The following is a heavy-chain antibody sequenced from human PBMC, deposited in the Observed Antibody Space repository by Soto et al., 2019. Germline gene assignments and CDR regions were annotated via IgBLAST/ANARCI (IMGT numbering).Heavy chain of an antibody. D-gene: IGHD1-7*01. CDR1: GGSISSGGYY. V-gene: IGHV4-31*03. CDR2: IYYSGST. Sequence: QVQLQESGPGLVKPSQTLSLTCTVSGGSISSGGYYWSWIRQHPGKGLEWIVYIYYSGSTYYNPSLKSRVTIAVDTSKSQFSLKLSSVTAADTAVYYCARGWGWNYSYYFDYWGQGTLVTVSS. J-gene: IGHJ4*02. CDR3: ARGWGWNYSYYFDY.